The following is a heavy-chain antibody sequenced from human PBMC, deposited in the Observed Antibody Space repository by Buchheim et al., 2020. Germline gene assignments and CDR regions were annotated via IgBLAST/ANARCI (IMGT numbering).Heavy chain of an antibody. D-gene: IGHD3-10*01. CDR2: ISYDGKNK. J-gene: IGHJ4*02. CDR3: AKDMGGSGSPSDY. CDR1: GFSFSSFG. V-gene: IGHV3-30*18. Sequence: QVQLVESGGGVVQPGNSLRLSCAASGFSFSSFGMHWVRQAPGKGLDWVAIISYDGKNKYYADSVKGRFTISRDSSKNTVYLQMNSLRAEDTAMYYCAKDMGGSGSPSDYWGQGT.